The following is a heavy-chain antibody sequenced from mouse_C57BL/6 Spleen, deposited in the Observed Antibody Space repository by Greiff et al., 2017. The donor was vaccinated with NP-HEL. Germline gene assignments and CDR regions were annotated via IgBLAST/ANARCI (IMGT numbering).Heavy chain of an antibody. CDR3: TQYYGSSYAMDY. D-gene: IGHD1-1*01. J-gene: IGHJ4*01. CDR1: GFNIKDYY. Sequence: EVQLQQSGAELVRPGASVKLSCTASGFNIKDYYMHWVKQRPEQGLEWIGRIDPEDGDTEYAPKFQGKATMTADTSSNTAYLRLSSLTSEDTAVYYWTQYYGSSYAMDYWGQGTSVTVSA. CDR2: IDPEDGDT. V-gene: IGHV14-1*01.